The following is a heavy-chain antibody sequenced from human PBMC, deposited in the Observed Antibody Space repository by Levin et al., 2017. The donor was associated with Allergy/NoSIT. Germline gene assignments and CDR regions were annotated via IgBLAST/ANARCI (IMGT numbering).Heavy chain of an antibody. D-gene: IGHD3-16*02. Sequence: RAGGSLRLSCVVSGFTFSDYAMSWIRQTPDKGLEWISIISGNSRVIYYADSVRGRFTISRDNSKNTLYLQMNSLRADDTALYYCVSYRDGPYIPIAYWGQGTLVTVSS. CDR1: GFTFSDYA. CDR3: VSYRDGPYIPIAY. J-gene: IGHJ4*02. CDR2: ISGNSRVI. V-gene: IGHV3-23*01.